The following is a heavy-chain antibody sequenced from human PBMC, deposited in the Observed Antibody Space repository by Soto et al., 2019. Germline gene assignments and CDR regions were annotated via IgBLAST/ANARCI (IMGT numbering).Heavy chain of an antibody. CDR2: IIPILGIA. J-gene: IGHJ3*02. Sequence: QVQLVQSGAEVKKPGSSVKVSCKASGGTFSSYTISWVRQAPGQGLEWMGRIIPILGIANYAQKFQGRVTITAYKSTSTAYMELSSLRSEDTAVYYCAIGPMVRVVIYAFDIWGQGTMVTVSS. D-gene: IGHD3-10*01. CDR3: AIGPMVRVVIYAFDI. V-gene: IGHV1-69*02. CDR1: GGTFSSYT.